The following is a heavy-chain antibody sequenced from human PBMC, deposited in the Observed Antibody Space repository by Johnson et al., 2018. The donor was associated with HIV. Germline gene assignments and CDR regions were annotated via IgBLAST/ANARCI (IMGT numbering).Heavy chain of an antibody. CDR3: AKDLRSYGNDAFDI. V-gene: IGHV3-30-3*01. J-gene: IGHJ3*02. Sequence: QVQLVESGGGVVQPGRSLRLSCAASGLTFSSYAMYCVRQAPGKGLEWVAVISYDGSNKYYADSVKGRFTISRDNSKNTLYLQMNSLRAEDTAVYYCAKDLRSYGNDAFDIWGQGTMVTVSS. CDR2: ISYDGSNK. D-gene: IGHD5-18*01. CDR1: GLTFSSYA.